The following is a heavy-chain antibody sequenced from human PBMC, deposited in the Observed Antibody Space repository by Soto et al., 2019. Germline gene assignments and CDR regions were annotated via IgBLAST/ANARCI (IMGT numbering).Heavy chain of an antibody. CDR1: GFTFGDYA. V-gene: IGHV3-49*03. D-gene: IGHD3-3*01. Sequence: GGSLRLSCTASGFTFGDYAMSWFRQAPGKGLEWVGFIRSKAYGGTTEYAASVKGRFTISRDDSKSIAYLQMNSLKTEDTAVYYCTREYHDFWSGYYCFDYWGQGTLVTVSS. CDR3: TREYHDFWSGYYCFDY. CDR2: IRSKAYGGTT. J-gene: IGHJ4*02.